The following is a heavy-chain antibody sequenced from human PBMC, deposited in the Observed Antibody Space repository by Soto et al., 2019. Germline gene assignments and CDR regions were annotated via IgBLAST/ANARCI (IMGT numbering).Heavy chain of an antibody. J-gene: IGHJ4*02. Sequence: QVQLQESGPGLVKPSETLSLTCTVSGVPISGNYWSWIRQSPGKGLEWIGYLYSSGSTNYNPSLKSRVTISVDTSKDQFSLKLTSVTAADTAVYYCARHRNYDDSSGYFDYWGQGTQVTVSS. V-gene: IGHV4-59*08. CDR2: LYSSGST. CDR3: ARHRNYDDSSGYFDY. CDR1: GVPISGNY. D-gene: IGHD3-22*01.